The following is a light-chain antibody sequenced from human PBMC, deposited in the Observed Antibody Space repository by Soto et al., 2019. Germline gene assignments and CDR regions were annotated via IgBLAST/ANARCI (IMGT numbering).Light chain of an antibody. CDR3: SSYTSSSTLV. CDR2: DVS. Sequence: QSALTQPASVSGSPGQSITISCTGTSSDVGGYNYVSWYQQHPGKAPKLMIYDVSNWPSGVSNRFSGSKSGNTASLTISGLQAEDEADYYCSSYTSSSTLVFCGGTKLTVL. CDR1: SSDVGGYNY. V-gene: IGLV2-14*01. J-gene: IGLJ2*01.